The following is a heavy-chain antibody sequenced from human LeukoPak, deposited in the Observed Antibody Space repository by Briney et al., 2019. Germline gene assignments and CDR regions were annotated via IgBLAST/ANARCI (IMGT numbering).Heavy chain of an antibody. D-gene: IGHD2-21*02. Sequence: SETLSLTCTVSGGSISSYYWSWIRQPAGKGLEWIGRIYTSGSTNYNPSLKSRVTMSVDTSKKQFSLKLSSVTAADTAVYYCARDVAYCGGDCYTDAFDIWGQGTMVTVSS. V-gene: IGHV4-4*07. CDR3: ARDVAYCGGDCYTDAFDI. CDR2: IYTSGST. CDR1: GGSISSYY. J-gene: IGHJ3*02.